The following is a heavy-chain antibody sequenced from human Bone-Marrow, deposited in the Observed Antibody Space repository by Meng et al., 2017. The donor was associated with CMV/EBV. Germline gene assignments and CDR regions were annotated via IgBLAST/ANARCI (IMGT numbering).Heavy chain of an antibody. CDR1: GFTFSSYG. CDR2: IWYDGSNK. D-gene: IGHD5-12*01. V-gene: IGHV3-33*01. Sequence: GESLKISCAASGFTFSSYGMHWVRQAPGKGLEWVAVIWYDGSNKYYADSVKGRFTISRDNSKNSLHLQMSSLRAEDTAMYYCARGLGDSGSDNYFDYWGQGILVTVSS. CDR3: ARGLGDSGSDNYFDY. J-gene: IGHJ4*02.